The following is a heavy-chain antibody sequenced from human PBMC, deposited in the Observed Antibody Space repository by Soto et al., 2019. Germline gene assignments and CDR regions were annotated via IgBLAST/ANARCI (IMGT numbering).Heavy chain of an antibody. CDR3: ARMGNYDFWSGYYTLDY. J-gene: IGHJ4*02. CDR1: GYTFTSYD. Sequence: QVQLVQSGAEVKKPGASVKVSCKASGYTFTSYDINWVRQATGQGLEWMGWMNPNSGNTGYAQKFQGRVTMTRNTSISTAYMELSSLRSEDTAVYYCARMGNYDFWSGYYTLDYWGQRTLVTVSS. CDR2: MNPNSGNT. V-gene: IGHV1-8*01. D-gene: IGHD3-3*01.